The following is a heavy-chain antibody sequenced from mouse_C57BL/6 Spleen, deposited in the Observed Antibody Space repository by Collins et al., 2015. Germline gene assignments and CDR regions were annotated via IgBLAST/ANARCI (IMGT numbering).Heavy chain of an antibody. CDR2: INPSNGGT. D-gene: IGHD1-1*01. CDR1: GYTFTSYY. V-gene: IGHV1S81*02. J-gene: IGHJ4*01. Sequence: QVQLQQSGAELVKPGASVKLSCKASGYTFTSYYMFWVKQRPGQGLEWIGEINPSNGGTNFNEKFKSKATLTVDKSSSTAYMQLNSLTSEDSAVYYCTRYGYGSTYYAMDYWGQGTSVTVSS. CDR3: TRYGYGSTYYAMDY.